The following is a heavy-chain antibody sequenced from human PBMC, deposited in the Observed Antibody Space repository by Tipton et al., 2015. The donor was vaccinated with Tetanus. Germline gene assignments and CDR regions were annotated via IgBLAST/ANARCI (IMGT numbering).Heavy chain of an antibody. CDR3: ARDDGYNSGYGH. CDR1: GFTLSRYT. Sequence: GSLRLSCAASGFTLSRYTINWVRQAPGKGLEWVSGITKSSRFIYYADSVKGRFTISRDNSNQSVYLEMNSLRADDTALYYCARDDGYNSGYGHWGQGTLVTVSS. V-gene: IGHV3-21*04. CDR2: ITKSSRFI. D-gene: IGHD5-18*01. J-gene: IGHJ4*02.